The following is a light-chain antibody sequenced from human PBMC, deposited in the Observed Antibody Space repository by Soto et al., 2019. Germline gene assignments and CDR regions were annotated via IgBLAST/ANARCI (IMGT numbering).Light chain of an antibody. Sequence: EIVMTQSPATLSVSPGERVTLSCRASQSVSSSLAWYQQKPGQAPRLLIYGASTRAIGIPGRFSGSGSETEFTLTSSSLQSEEFAVDYCQQYNNWWTFGQGTKVETK. CDR2: GAS. CDR3: QQYNNWWT. CDR1: QSVSSS. V-gene: IGKV3-15*01. J-gene: IGKJ1*01.